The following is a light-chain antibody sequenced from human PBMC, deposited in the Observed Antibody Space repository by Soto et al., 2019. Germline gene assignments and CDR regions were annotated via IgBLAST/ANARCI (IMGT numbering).Light chain of an antibody. Sequence: EIVLTQSPGTLSLSPGERATLSCRASQSVSSSYLAWYQQKPGQAPRLLIYGASSRATGIPDRFSGSGSRTDFTLSISDVEPEDFAVYYCHQRPSWPRTLGQGTRWIS. V-gene: IGKV3-20*01. J-gene: IGKJ1*01. CDR2: GAS. CDR3: HQRPSWPRT. CDR1: QSVSSSY.